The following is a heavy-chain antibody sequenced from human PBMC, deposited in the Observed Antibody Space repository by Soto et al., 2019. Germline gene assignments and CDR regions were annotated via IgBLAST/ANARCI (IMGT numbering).Heavy chain of an antibody. CDR1: GFTFSSYE. CDR3: ARGIYDY. D-gene: IGHD2-21*01. Sequence: EVQLVESGGGLVQPGGPLRLSCAASGFTFSSYEMNWVRQAPGKGLEWISHISSGSTTIFYSDSVRGRFTISRDNAKKSLYLQLNSLRVEDTGFYYCARGIYDYWGQGALVTVSA. V-gene: IGHV3-48*03. CDR2: ISSGSTTI. J-gene: IGHJ4*02.